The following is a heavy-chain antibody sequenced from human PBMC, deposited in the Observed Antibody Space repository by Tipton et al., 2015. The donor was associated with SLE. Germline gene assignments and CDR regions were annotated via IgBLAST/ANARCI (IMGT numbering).Heavy chain of an antibody. Sequence: SLRLSCAASGFTFSSYAMHWVRQAPGKGLEWLSYITSGGSPIYYADSVKGRFSISRDNAKNSLYLQMNNLRAEDTAVYYCAREHVGVAYSFDFCGQGSLVGVSS. D-gene: IGHD3-16*01. CDR2: ITSGGSPI. J-gene: IGHJ4*02. V-gene: IGHV3-48*03. CDR1: GFTFSSYA. CDR3: AREHVGVAYSFDF.